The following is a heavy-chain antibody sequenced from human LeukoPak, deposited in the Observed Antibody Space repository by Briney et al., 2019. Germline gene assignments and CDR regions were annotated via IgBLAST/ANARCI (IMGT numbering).Heavy chain of an antibody. CDR3: AKEKEFYFDN. Sequence: GGSLRLSCAASGFTFSSYAMSWVRQAPGKGLEWVSGISKSGGSSHYADSVKGRFTISRDNSKNTLYLQMNSLRAEDTAVYYCAKEKEFYFDNWGQGALVTVSS. CDR2: ISKSGGSS. D-gene: IGHD3-10*01. CDR1: GFTFSSYA. J-gene: IGHJ4*02. V-gene: IGHV3-23*01.